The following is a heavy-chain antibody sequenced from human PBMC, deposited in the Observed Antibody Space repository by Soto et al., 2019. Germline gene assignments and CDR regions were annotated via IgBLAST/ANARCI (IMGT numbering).Heavy chain of an antibody. J-gene: IGHJ6*02. CDR3: ARDPFSSGWYPYYYYYGMDV. D-gene: IGHD6-19*01. V-gene: IGHV6-1*01. CDR1: GDSVSSNSAA. CDR2: TYYRSKWYN. Sequence: PSQTLSLTCAISGDSVSSNSAAWNWIRQSPSRGLEWLGRTYYRSKWYNDYAVSVKSRITINPDTSKNQFSLQLNSVTPEDTAVYYCARDPFSSGWYPYYYYYGMDVWGQGTTVTSP.